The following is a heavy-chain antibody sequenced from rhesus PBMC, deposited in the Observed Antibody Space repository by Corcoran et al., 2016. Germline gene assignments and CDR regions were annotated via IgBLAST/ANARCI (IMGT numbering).Heavy chain of an antibody. J-gene: IGHJ6*01. CDR1: GGSISGYY. CDR3: ARHRRYSTYGLDS. Sequence: QVQLQESGPGLVKPSETLSLTCTVSGGSISGYYWNWIRQPPGKGLGGVGDIYGSGSTTSYNPSLNSRVTLSVDTSKNRLSLKLGSVTAADTAVYYCARHRRYSTYGLDSWGQGVVVTVSS. CDR2: IYGSGSTT. V-gene: IGHV4S11*01. D-gene: IGHD4-23*01.